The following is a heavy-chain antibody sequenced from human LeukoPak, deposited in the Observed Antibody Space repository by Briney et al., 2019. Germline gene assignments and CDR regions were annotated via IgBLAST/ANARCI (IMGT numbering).Heavy chain of an antibody. V-gene: IGHV1-69*04. J-gene: IGHJ4*02. D-gene: IGHD4-23*01. Sequence: SVKVSCKASGGTFSSYAISWVRQAPGQGLEWMGRIIPIFGIANYAQKFQGRVTITADKSTSTAYMELSSLRSEDTAAYYCASGTTVVTALDHWGQGTLVTVSS. CDR1: GGTFSSYA. CDR3: ASGTTVVTALDH. CDR2: IIPIFGIA.